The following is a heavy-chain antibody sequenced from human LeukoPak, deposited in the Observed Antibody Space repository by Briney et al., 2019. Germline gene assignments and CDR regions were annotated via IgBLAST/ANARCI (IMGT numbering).Heavy chain of an antibody. V-gene: IGHV4-59*08. CDR2: MSYSGST. Sequence: SETLSLTCTVSGDSITSYYWSWIRQPPGKGLEWIGSMSYSGSTNYNPSLKSLVTMSVDTTKNQFSLRLNSVTAADTAVYYCARRRAEGGSNGHYNWFDPWGQGTLVTGSS. D-gene: IGHD6-13*01. CDR1: GDSITSYY. CDR3: ARRRAEGGSNGHYNWFDP. J-gene: IGHJ5*02.